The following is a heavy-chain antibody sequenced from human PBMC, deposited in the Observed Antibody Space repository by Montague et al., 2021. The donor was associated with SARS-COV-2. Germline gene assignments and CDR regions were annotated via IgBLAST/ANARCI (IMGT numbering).Heavy chain of an antibody. D-gene: IGHD5-18*01. Sequence: SETLSLTCVVYGGSFSGYYWSWIRQPPGKGLEWIGEINHSGSTNYNPYLTSRVTISVDTSKKQFSLRLNSVTAADTAVYYCARGGGYSYGALDYWGQGTLVTVSS. J-gene: IGHJ4*02. CDR2: INHSGST. V-gene: IGHV4-34*01. CDR3: ARGGGYSYGALDY. CDR1: GGSFSGYY.